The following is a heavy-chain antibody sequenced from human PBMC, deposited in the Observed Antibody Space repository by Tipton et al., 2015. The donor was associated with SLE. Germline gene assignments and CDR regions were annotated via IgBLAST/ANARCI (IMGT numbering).Heavy chain of an antibody. J-gene: IGHJ4*02. Sequence: SLRLSCAASGFSFSSYWMHWVRQAPGKGLVWVSVITTGGSPDYADSVKGRFTISRDNSKNTLYLEMNSLRAEDTAVYYCAKGVWLECWGQGTLVTVSS. CDR3: AKGVWLEC. CDR2: ITTGGSP. V-gene: IGHV3-23*01. D-gene: IGHD2-8*01. CDR1: GFSFSSYW.